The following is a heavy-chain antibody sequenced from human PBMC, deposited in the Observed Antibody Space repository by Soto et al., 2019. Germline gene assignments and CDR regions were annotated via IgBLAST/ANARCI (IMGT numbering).Heavy chain of an antibody. D-gene: IGHD7-27*01. CDR1: GYTFTGYY. Sequence: ASVKVSCKASGYTFTGYYMHWVRQAPGQGLEWMGWINPNSGGTNYAQKFQGWVTMTRDTSISTAYMELSRLRSDDTAVYYCARAELTVDGAFDIWGQGTMVTVSS. V-gene: IGHV1-2*04. CDR3: ARAELTVDGAFDI. J-gene: IGHJ3*02. CDR2: INPNSGGT.